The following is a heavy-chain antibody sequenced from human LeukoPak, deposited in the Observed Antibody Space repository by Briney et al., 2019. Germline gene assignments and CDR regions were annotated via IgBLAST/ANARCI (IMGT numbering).Heavy chain of an antibody. V-gene: IGHV3-21*01. J-gene: IGHJ4*02. D-gene: IGHD1-26*01. CDR3: ARDSDEWEPAPEEIY. CDR1: GFTFSSYS. Sequence: PGGSLRLSCAASGFTFSSYSMNWVRQAPGKGLEWVSSISSSSSYIYYADSVKGRFTISRDNAKNSLYLQMNSLRAEDTAVYYCARDSDEWEPAPEEIYWGQGTLVTVSS. CDR2: ISSSSSYI.